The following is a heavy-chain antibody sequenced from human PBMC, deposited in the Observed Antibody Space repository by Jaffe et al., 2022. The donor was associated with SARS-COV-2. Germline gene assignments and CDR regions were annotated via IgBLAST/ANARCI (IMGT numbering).Heavy chain of an antibody. D-gene: IGHD1-1*01. Sequence: QVQLQQSGPGLVKPSQTLSLTCAISGDSVSNNDAVWNWLRQSPSRGLEWLGRTFYRSQWYFEYAASVKSRIIINPDTSKNQFSLQLKSVTPDDTAIYYCARRAGTTGDEWFDPWGQGTLVTVSS. J-gene: IGHJ5*02. CDR2: TFYRSQWYF. CDR1: GDSVSNNDAV. V-gene: IGHV6-1*01. CDR3: ARRAGTTGDEWFDP.